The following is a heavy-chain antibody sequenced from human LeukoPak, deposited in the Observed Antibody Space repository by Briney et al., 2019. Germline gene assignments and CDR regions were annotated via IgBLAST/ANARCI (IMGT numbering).Heavy chain of an antibody. Sequence: GGSLRLSCAASGFTFSSYEMNWVRQAPGKGLEWVSYISSSGSTIYYADSVKGRFTISRDNAKNSRYLQMNSLRAEDTAVYYCARDSRGRGFLFDYWGQGTLVTVSS. V-gene: IGHV3-48*03. CDR1: GFTFSSYE. J-gene: IGHJ4*02. CDR3: ARDSRGRGFLFDY. D-gene: IGHD3-16*01. CDR2: ISSSGSTI.